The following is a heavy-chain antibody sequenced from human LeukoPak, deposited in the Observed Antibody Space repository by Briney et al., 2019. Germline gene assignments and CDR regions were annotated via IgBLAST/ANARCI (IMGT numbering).Heavy chain of an antibody. CDR2: IYYSGST. CDR3: ARGQRRLQDY. Sequence: KPSETLSLTCTVSGGSVSSDIYFWTWIRQPPGKGLEWIGYIYYSGSTNYNPSLKSRVTISLDTSKSQISLKLSSVTAADTAVYYCARGQRRLQDYWGQGTLVTVSS. J-gene: IGHJ4*02. V-gene: IGHV4-61*01. CDR1: GGSVSSDIYF.